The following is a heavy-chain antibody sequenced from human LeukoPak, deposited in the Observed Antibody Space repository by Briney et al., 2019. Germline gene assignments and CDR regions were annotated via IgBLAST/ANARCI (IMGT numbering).Heavy chain of an antibody. D-gene: IGHD3-22*01. Sequence: GSLILSCAASGFTFSSYSMNWVRQAPGKGLEWVSSISSSSSYIYYADSVKGRFTISRDNAKNSLYLQMNSLRAEDTAVYYCARVGITYYYDSSGYNDYWGQGTLVTVSS. CDR3: ARVGITYYYDSSGYNDY. J-gene: IGHJ4*02. V-gene: IGHV3-21*01. CDR1: GFTFSSYS. CDR2: ISSSSSYI.